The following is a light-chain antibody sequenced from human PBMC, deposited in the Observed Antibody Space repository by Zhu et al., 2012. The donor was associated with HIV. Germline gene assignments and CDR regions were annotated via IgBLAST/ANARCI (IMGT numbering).Light chain of an antibody. CDR3: QQYGSSPPLT. J-gene: IGKJ4*01. Sequence: IVLTQSPATLSLSPGERATLSCRASQSVSSNYFAWYQQKPGQAPRLLIYGTSSRATGIPDRFSGSGSGTDFTLTISRLEPEDFAVYYCQQYGSSPPLTFGGGTKVEIK. CDR1: QSVSSNY. CDR2: GTS. V-gene: IGKV3-20*01.